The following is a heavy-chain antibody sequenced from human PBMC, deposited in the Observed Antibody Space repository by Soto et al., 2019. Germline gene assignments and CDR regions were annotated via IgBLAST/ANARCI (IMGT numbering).Heavy chain of an antibody. Sequence: LSLTCTVSGGAITAYYWSWIRQPVGEGLQWIGRVYSTGSTNYNPSLRSRVTMSVDTSQNQFFLRLSSVTAADTAVYYCARDEYYDSNNWFDHWGQGILVTVSS. D-gene: IGHD3-22*01. J-gene: IGHJ5*02. CDR3: ARDEYYDSNNWFDH. V-gene: IGHV4-4*07. CDR2: VYSTGST. CDR1: GGAITAYY.